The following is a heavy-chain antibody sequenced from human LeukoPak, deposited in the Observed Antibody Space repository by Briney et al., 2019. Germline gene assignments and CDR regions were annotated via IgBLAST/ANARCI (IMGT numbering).Heavy chain of an antibody. CDR1: GFTFSNDA. CDR3: AKAGHPHAHWSSSSCYMGS. J-gene: IGHJ5*02. CDR2: ISGSGEYT. D-gene: IGHD2-2*02. Sequence: GGSLRLSCAGSGFTFSNDALSWVRQAPGKGLEWVSSISGSGEYTFYADSVRGRFSISRDNSRNTMYLQMNSLRAEDRAVYYCAKAGHPHAHWSSSSCYMGSWGRGSLVSVSA. V-gene: IGHV3-23*01.